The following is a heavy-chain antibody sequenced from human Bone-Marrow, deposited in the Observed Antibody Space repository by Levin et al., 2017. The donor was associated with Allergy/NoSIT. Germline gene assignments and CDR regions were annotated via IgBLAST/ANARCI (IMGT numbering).Heavy chain of an antibody. D-gene: IGHD3-16*02. CDR1: GFTFSSYS. CDR3: ARANNELRPYDYVWGSYRYRWWYFDL. Sequence: GGSLRLSCAASGFTFSSYSMNWVRQAPGKGLEWVSYISSSSSTIYYADSVKGRFTISRDNAKNSLYLQMNSLRAEDTAVYYCARANNELRPYDYVWGSYRYRWWYFDLWGRGTLVTVSS. V-gene: IGHV3-48*01. CDR2: ISSSSSTI. J-gene: IGHJ2*01.